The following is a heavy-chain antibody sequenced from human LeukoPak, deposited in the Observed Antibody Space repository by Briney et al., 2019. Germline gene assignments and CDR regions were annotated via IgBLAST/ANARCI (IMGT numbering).Heavy chain of an antibody. D-gene: IGHD6-19*01. J-gene: IGHJ6*04. CDR2: ISSSSSYI. CDR1: GFTYSSYS. V-gene: IGHV3-21*01. CDR3: ARAAVAEPYYYYGMDV. Sequence: PGGSLRLSCAASGFTYSSYSMNWVRQAPGNGLEWVSSISSSSSYIYYADSVKGRFTISRDNAKNSLYLQMNSLRAEDTAVYYCARAAVAEPYYYYGMDVWGKGTTVTVSS.